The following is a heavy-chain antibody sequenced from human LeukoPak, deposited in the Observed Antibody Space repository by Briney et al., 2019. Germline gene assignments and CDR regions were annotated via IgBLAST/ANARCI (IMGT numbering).Heavy chain of an antibody. V-gene: IGHV4-34*01. CDR3: ARVSSAAGKSGFDY. Sequence: SETLSLTCAVYGGSFSGYYWSWIRQPPGKGLEWIGEINHSGSTNYNPSLKSRVTISVDTSKNQFSLKLSSVTAADTAVYYCARVSSAAGKSGFDYWGQGTLVTVSS. CDR1: GGSFSGYY. CDR2: INHSGST. J-gene: IGHJ4*02. D-gene: IGHD6-13*01.